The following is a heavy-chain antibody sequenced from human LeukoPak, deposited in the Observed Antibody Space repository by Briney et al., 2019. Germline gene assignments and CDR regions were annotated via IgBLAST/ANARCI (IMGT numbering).Heavy chain of an antibody. CDR3: TRGPVYYYDSSGYYDDY. D-gene: IGHD3-22*01. CDR1: GFTFSGSA. Sequence: GGSLKLSCAASGFTFSGSAMHWVRQASGKGLEWVGRIRSKANSYATAYAASVKGRFTISRDDSKNTAYLQMNSLKTEDTAVYYSTRGPVYYYDSSGYYDDYWGQGTLVTVSS. J-gene: IGHJ4*02. CDR2: IRSKANSYAT. V-gene: IGHV3-73*01.